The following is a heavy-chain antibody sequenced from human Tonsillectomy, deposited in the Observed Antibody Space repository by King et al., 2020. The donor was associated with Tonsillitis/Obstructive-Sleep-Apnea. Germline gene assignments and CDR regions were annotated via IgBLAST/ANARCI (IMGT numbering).Heavy chain of an antibody. CDR3: ARARRSRWYSPGTLDS. CDR1: GFTFSSNY. CDR2: IYSGGGT. D-gene: IGHD6-13*01. Sequence: VQLVESGGGLIQPGGSLRLSCAASGFTFSSNYMSWVRQAPGKGLEWVSVIYSGGGTYYADSVKGRFTISRDNSKNTLYLQMNSLRAEDTAVYYCARARRSRWYSPGTLDSWGRGTMLTVSS. J-gene: IGHJ3*02. V-gene: IGHV3-53*01.